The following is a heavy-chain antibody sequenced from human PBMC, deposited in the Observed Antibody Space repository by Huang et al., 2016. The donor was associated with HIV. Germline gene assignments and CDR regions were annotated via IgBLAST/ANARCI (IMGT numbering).Heavy chain of an antibody. CDR1: GFKFSNYW. CDR2: IKIDGRTT. V-gene: IGHV3-74*01. CDR3: ARAGGFEI. Sequence: EEHLVESGGGLVQPGGSLRISCEASGFKFSNYWMQWFRQAPGKGLMWVSRIKIDGRTTDYADSVKGRFTISRDNAKNTLYLQMSSLTAEDTAIYYCARAGGFEIWGQGTVVTVSS. D-gene: IGHD2-15*01. J-gene: IGHJ3*02.